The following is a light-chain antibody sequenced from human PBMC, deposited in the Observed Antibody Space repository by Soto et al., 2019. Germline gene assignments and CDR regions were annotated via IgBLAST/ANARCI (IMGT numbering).Light chain of an antibody. V-gene: IGKV3-20*01. CDR3: QQYGSSGT. CDR2: GAS. J-gene: IGKJ1*01. Sequence: EIVLTQPPGTLSLSPGEGATLSCRASQSVSNNYLAWYQQKPGQAPRLLIYGASNRATGIPDRFSGSGSGTDFTLTISRLEPEDFAVYYCQQYGSSGTFGQGTKVDIK. CDR1: QSVSNNY.